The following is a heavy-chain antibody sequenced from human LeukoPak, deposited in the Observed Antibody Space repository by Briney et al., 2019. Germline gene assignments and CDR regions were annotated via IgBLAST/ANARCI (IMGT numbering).Heavy chain of an antibody. CDR1: GYTFTSYD. Sequence: ASVKVSCKASGYTFTSYDINWVRQATGQGLELMGWMNPNSGNTGYAQKFQGRVTITRNTSISTAYMELSSLRSEDTAVYYCARGVGYCISTSCYGSNWFDPWGQGTRVTVSS. V-gene: IGHV1-8*03. J-gene: IGHJ5*02. D-gene: IGHD2-2*01. CDR3: ARGVGYCISTSCYGSNWFDP. CDR2: MNPNSGNT.